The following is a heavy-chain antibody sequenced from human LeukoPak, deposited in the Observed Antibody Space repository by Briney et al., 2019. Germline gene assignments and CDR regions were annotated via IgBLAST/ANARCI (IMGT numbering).Heavy chain of an antibody. V-gene: IGHV3-30-3*01. CDR1: GFTFSSYA. D-gene: IGHD2-15*01. Sequence: GRSLRLSCAASGFTFSSYAMHWVRQAPGKGLEWVAVISYDGSNKYYADSVKGRFTISRDNSKNTLYLQMNSLRAEDTAVYYCEGVAACAFDIWGQGTMVTVSS. CDR2: ISYDGSNK. J-gene: IGHJ3*02. CDR3: EGVAACAFDI.